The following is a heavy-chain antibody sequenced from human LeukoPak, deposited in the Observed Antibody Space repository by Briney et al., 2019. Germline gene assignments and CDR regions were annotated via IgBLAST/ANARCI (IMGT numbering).Heavy chain of an antibody. V-gene: IGHV4-31*03. J-gene: IGHJ4*02. CDR3: AREQGRLIDY. CDR1: GGSISTGGYY. CDR2: TYGYN. Sequence: SQTLSLTCTVSGGSISTGGYYWSWIRHHPGKGLEWIGYTYGYNNYNPSLTSRVTISVDTTNNQISLKLRSVIAADTAVYYCAREQGRLIDYWGQGILVTVSS.